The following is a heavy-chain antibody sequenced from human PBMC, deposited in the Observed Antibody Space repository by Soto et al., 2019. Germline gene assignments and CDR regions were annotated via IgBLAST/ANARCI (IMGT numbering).Heavy chain of an antibody. V-gene: IGHV4-59*01. D-gene: IGHD3-3*01. CDR3: ASTYYDFWSGYPFDY. CDR1: GGSISSYY. J-gene: IGHJ4*02. Sequence: SETLSLTCTVSGGSISSYYWSWIRQPPGKGLEWIGYIYYSGSTNYNPSLKSRVTISVDTSKNQFSLKLSSVTAAGTAVYYCASTYYDFWSGYPFDYWGQGTLVTVSS. CDR2: IYYSGST.